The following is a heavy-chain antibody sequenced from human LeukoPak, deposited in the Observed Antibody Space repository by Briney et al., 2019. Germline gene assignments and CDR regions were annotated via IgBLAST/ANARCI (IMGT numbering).Heavy chain of an antibody. CDR1: GGSFSGYY. D-gene: IGHD5-18*01. V-gene: IGHV4-34*01. J-gene: IGHJ5*02. CDR3: ARQDTVANWFDP. Sequence: SETLSLTCAVYGGSFSGYYWSWIRQPPGKGLEWIGEINHSGSTNYNPSLKSRVTISVDTSKNQFSLKLSSVTAADTAVYYCARQDTVANWFDPWGQGTLVTVSS. CDR2: INHSGST.